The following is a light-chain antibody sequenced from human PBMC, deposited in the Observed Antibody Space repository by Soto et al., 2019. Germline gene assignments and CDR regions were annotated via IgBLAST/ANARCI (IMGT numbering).Light chain of an antibody. CDR1: ENVRTF. V-gene: IGKV3-11*01. CDR3: QQHSHWPPWT. Sequence: EVVLTQSPATLSLSPGERATLSCRASENVRTFVDWYQQKPGQAPRLLIHGASNRATGIPARFSGSGSGTDFTLTISNLEPEDFAVYYCQQHSHWPPWTFGQGTEVDIK. CDR2: GAS. J-gene: IGKJ1*01.